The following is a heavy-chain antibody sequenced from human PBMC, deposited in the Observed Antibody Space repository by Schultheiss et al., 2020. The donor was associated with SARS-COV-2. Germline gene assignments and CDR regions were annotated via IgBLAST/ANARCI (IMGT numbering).Heavy chain of an antibody. CDR1: GFTFSSYA. J-gene: IGHJ3*02. CDR3: AKEMTTSNAFDI. V-gene: IGHV3-30*07. Sequence: GGSLRLSCAASGFTFSSYAMHWVRQAPGKGLEWVAVISYDGSNKYYADSVKGRFTISRDNSKNTLYLQMNSLRAEDTAVYYCAKEMTTSNAFDIWGQGTMVTVSS. CDR2: ISYDGSNK. D-gene: IGHD4-11*01.